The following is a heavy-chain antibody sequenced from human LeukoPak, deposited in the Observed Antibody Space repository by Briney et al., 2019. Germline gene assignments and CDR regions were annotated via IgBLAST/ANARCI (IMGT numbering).Heavy chain of an antibody. CDR3: ARDLDRYYFDY. CDR2: INTVGSST. CDR1: GFTFSSYW. V-gene: IGHV3-74*01. J-gene: IGHJ4*02. Sequence: GGSLRLSCAASGFTFSSYWMHWVRQAAGKGLVWVSRINTVGSSTTYADSVKGRFTISRDNAKNTLYLQMNSLRAEDTAVYYCARDLDRYYFDYWGQGTLVTVSS.